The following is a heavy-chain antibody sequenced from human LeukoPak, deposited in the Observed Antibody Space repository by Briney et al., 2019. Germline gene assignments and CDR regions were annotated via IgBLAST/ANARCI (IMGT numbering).Heavy chain of an antibody. CDR2: ISSSSSTI. CDR3: ARVSRDSGYDLDY. V-gene: IGHV3-48*04. J-gene: IGHJ4*02. D-gene: IGHD5-12*01. CDR1: GFTFSSYS. Sequence: GGSLRLSCGASGFTFSSYSMNWVRQAPGKGLEWVSYISSSSSTIYYADSVKGRFTISRDNAKNSLYLQMNSLRAEDTAVYYCARVSRDSGYDLDYWGQGTLVTVSS.